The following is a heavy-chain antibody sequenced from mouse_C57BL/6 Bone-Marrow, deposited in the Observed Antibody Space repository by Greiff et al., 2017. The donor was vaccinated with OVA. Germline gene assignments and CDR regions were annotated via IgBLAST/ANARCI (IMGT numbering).Heavy chain of an antibody. J-gene: IGHJ1*03. V-gene: IGHV10-3*01. CDR3: VRSPQLRLLYWYFDV. CDR2: IRSKSSNYAT. D-gene: IGHD3-2*02. CDR1: GFTFNTYA. Sequence: EVKLVESGGGLVQPKGSLKLSCAASGFTFNTYAMHWVRQAPGKGLEWVARIRSKSSNYATYYADSVKDRFTISRDDSQSMLYLQMNNLKTEDTAMYYCVRSPQLRLLYWYFDVWGTGTTVTVSS.